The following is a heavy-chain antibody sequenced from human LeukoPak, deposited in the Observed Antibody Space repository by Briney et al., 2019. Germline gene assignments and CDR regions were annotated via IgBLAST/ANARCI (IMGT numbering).Heavy chain of an antibody. V-gene: IGHV4-59*08. Sequence: SETLSLTCRVSGASVSNYYWSWIRQSPGKGLEWIGFFHYSGSTNCNPSLHSRVTTSIDTSMNQLSLTLVSVTAADTAVYFCARHHDGGPKLRLDFWGLGVLVTVSS. CDR2: FHYSGST. D-gene: IGHD2-15*01. J-gene: IGHJ4*02. CDR1: GASVSNYY. CDR3: ARHHDGGPKLRLDF.